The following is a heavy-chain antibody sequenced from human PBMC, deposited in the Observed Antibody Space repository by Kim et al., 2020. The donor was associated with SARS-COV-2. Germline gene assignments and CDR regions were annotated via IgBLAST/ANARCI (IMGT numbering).Heavy chain of an antibody. V-gene: IGHV4-34*01. CDR3: ARGRQWLVRGAFDI. J-gene: IGHJ3*02. D-gene: IGHD6-19*01. Sequence: NPSLKSRVTISVDTSKNQFSLKLSSVTAADTAVYYCARGRQWLVRGAFDIWGQGTMVTVSS.